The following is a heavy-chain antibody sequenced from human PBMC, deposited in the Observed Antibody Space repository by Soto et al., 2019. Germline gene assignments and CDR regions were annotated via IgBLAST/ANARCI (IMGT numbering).Heavy chain of an antibody. J-gene: IGHJ4*02. Sequence: PSETLSLTCTVSGGSISSGDYYWSWIRQPPGKGLEWIGCIYYSGSTYYNPSLKSRVTISVDTPKNQFSLKLSSVTAADTAVYYCARGVTIFGVVNQFDYWGQGTLVTVSS. CDR3: ARGVTIFGVVNQFDY. D-gene: IGHD3-3*01. V-gene: IGHV4-30-4*01. CDR2: IYYSGST. CDR1: GGSISSGDYY.